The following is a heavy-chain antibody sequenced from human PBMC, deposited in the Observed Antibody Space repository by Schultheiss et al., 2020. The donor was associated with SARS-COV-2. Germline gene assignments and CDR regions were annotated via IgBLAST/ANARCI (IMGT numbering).Heavy chain of an antibody. V-gene: IGHV4-39*07. CDR2: INHSGST. Sequence: SETLSLTCTVSGGSISSGGYYWSWIRQHPGKGLEWIGEINHSGSTNYNPSLKSRVTISVDTSKNQFSLKLSSVTAADTAVYYCARGSGSREWHDAFDIWGQGTTVTVSS. CDR3: ARGSGSREWHDAFDI. CDR1: GGSISSGGYY. J-gene: IGHJ3*02. D-gene: IGHD1-26*01.